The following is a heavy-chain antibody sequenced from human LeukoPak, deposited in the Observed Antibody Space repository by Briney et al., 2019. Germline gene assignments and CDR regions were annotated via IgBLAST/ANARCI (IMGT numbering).Heavy chain of an antibody. J-gene: IGHJ4*02. Sequence: GGSLRLSCAASGFTVSSNYMSWVRQAPGKGLEWVAVISNDGTNKYYADSVKGRFTISRDNSKNMVYLQMNSLRAEDTAVYYCAKAPTVTQRGYFDYWGQGTLVTVPS. CDR2: ISNDGTNK. D-gene: IGHD4-11*01. CDR3: AKAPTVTQRGYFDY. V-gene: IGHV3-30*18. CDR1: GFTVSSNY.